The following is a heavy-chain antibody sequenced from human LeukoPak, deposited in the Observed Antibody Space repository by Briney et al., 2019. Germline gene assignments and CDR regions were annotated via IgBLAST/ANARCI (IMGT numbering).Heavy chain of an antibody. J-gene: IGHJ6*03. CDR1: GFTFSSYA. CDR3: AKVGGTDGITGMNLFYYMDV. Sequence: PGGSLRLSCAASGFTFSSYAMSWVRQAPGKGLEWVSAISGSGGSTYYADSVKGRFTISRDNSKNTLYLQMNSLRAEDTAVYYCAKVGGTDGITGMNLFYYMDVWGKGTTVTISS. V-gene: IGHV3-23*01. D-gene: IGHD1-20*01. CDR2: ISGSGGST.